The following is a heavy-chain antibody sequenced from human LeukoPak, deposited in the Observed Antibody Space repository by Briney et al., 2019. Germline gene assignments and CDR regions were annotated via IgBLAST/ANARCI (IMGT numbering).Heavy chain of an antibody. CDR2: INHSGST. Sequence: KPSETLSLTCAVYGGSFSGYYWSWIRQPPGKGLEWIGEINHSGSTNYNPSLKSRVTISVDTSKNQFSLKLSSVTAADTAVYYCARVRIVATILFDYWGQGTLVTVSS. CDR1: GGSFSGYY. CDR3: ARVRIVATILFDY. D-gene: IGHD5-12*01. J-gene: IGHJ4*02. V-gene: IGHV4-34*01.